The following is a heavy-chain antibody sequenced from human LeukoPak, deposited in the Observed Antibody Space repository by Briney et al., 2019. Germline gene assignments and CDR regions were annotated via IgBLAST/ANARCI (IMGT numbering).Heavy chain of an antibody. Sequence: PGGSLRLSCAASGFTFSSYGMHWVRQAPGKGLEWVAFIRYDGSNKYYADSVKGRFTISRDNSKNTLYLQMDSLRAEDTAVYYCAKGLATSYSYGLDYWGQGTLVTVSS. CDR1: GFTFSSYG. V-gene: IGHV3-30*02. CDR3: AKGLATSYSYGLDY. CDR2: IRYDGSNK. J-gene: IGHJ4*02. D-gene: IGHD5-18*01.